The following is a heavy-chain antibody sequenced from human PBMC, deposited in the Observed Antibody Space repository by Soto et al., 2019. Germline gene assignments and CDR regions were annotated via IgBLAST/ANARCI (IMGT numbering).Heavy chain of an antibody. J-gene: IGHJ6*02. CDR2: ISGSGGST. V-gene: IGHV3-23*01. D-gene: IGHD2-21*02. Sequence: GSLRLSCAASGFTFSSYAMSWVRQAPGKGLEWVSAISGSGGSTYYADSVKGRFTISRDNSKNTLYLQMNSLRAEDTAVYYCAKDLTYCGGDCYGYYGMDVWGQGTTVTV. CDR3: AKDLTYCGGDCYGYYGMDV. CDR1: GFTFSSYA.